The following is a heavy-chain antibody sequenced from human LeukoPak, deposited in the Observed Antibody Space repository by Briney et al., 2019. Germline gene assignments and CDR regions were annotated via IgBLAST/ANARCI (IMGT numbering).Heavy chain of an antibody. Sequence: SETLSLTCTVSGVSISSSNYFWGWLRQPPGKGLEWIGNIYYSGSTYYNPSLKSRVTISVDTSKNQFSLQLSSVTVADTAVYYCARQLYSSATVWGQGTTVTVSS. CDR3: ARQLYSSATV. D-gene: IGHD6-25*01. V-gene: IGHV4-39*01. CDR2: IYYSGST. CDR1: GVSISSSNYF. J-gene: IGHJ6*02.